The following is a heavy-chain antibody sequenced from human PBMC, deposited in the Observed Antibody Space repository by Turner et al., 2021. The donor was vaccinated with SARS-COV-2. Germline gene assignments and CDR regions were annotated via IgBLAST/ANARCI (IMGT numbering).Heavy chain of an antibody. J-gene: IGHJ4*02. CDR2: IASNTDGGAT. CDR3: VGAFLGN. CDR1: GFTFANAW. D-gene: IGHD3-16*01. V-gene: IGHV3-15*04. Sequence: EVQLVESGGDLVKPGGSLRLSCAASGFTFANAWMGWVRPAPGKGLEWVGHIASNTDGGATYYAAPVKGRFTISRDDSKTTLFLQMTSLKAEDTAVYYCVGAFLGNWGQGTLVTVSS.